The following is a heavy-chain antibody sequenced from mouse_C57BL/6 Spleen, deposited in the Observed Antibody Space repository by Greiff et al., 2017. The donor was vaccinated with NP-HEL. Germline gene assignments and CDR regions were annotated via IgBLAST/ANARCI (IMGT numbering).Heavy chain of an antibody. Sequence: QVQLQQSGAELVRPGTSVKVSCKASGYAFTNYLIEWVKQRPGQSLEWIGVINPGSGGPNYNEKFKGKATLTADKSSSTAYMQLSSLTSEDSAVYFCARALLLGGYFDYWGQGTTLTVSS. V-gene: IGHV1-54*01. D-gene: IGHD2-10*01. CDR2: INPGSGGP. CDR3: ARALLLGGYFDY. CDR1: GYAFTNYL. J-gene: IGHJ2*01.